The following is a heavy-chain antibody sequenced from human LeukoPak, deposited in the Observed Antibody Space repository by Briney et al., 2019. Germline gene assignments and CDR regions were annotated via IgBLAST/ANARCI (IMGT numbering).Heavy chain of an antibody. V-gene: IGHV4-39*01. CDR1: GGSISNSSYY. CDR2: IYYSGST. Sequence: SETLSLTCTVSGGSISNSSYYWGWIRQPPGKGLEWIGSIYYSGSTYYNPSLKSRVTISVDTSKNQFSLKLSSVTAADTAVYYCARLGSSGWYTNYWFDPWGQGTLVTVSS. CDR3: ARLGSSGWYTNYWFDP. D-gene: IGHD6-19*01. J-gene: IGHJ5*02.